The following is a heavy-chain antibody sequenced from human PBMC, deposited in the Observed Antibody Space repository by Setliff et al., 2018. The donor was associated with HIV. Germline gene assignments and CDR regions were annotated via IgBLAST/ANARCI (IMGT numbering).Heavy chain of an antibody. CDR2: IDPNGGAT. V-gene: IGHV1-46*01. CDR3: ARGAYPQVHFDY. Sequence: GASVKVSCKAFGYSFTSYFLHWVRQAPGQGLEWLGIIDPNGGATNNAQKLQGRVTMTTDTSTSTAYMELRSLRSDDTAVYYCARGAYPQVHFDYWGQGTLVTVSS. J-gene: IGHJ4*02. CDR1: GYSFTSYF.